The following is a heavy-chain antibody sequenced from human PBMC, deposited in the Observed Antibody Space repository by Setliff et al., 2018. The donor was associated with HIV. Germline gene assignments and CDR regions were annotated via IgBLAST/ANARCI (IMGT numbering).Heavy chain of an antibody. J-gene: IGHJ4*01. V-gene: IGHV3-21*01. CDR3: ARGGISIAARPIDY. CDR1: GFTFNSYS. CDR2: ISSSNSYK. Sequence: PGGSLRLSCAASGFTFNSYSMNWVRQAPGKGLEWVSSISSSNSYKHYADSVKGRFTISRDNAKNSLYLQMHSLRAEDTAVYYCARGGISIAARPIDYWG. D-gene: IGHD6-6*01.